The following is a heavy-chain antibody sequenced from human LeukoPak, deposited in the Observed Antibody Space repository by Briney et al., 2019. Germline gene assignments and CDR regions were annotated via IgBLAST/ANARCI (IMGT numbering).Heavy chain of an antibody. CDR2: ISYDGSNK. V-gene: IGHV3-30*18. CDR3: AKEWSRTSFFEN. D-gene: IGHD2-2*01. CDR1: GFTFSSYG. J-gene: IGHJ4*02. Sequence: GGSLRLSCAASGFTFSSYGMHWVRQAPGKGLEWVAVISYDGSNKFYTDSVKGRFTISRDNSKNMMYLQMNSLRAEDTAVYYCAKEWSRTSFFENWGQGTLVTVSS.